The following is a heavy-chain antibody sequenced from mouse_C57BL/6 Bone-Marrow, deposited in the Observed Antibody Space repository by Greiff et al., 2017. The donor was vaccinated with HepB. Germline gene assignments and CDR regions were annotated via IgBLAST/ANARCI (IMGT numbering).Heavy chain of an antibody. V-gene: IGHV3-6*01. J-gene: IGHJ2*01. Sequence: EVQLVESGPGLVKPSQSLSLTCSVTGYSITSGYYWNWIRQFPGNKLEWMGYISYDGSNNYNPSLKNRISITRDTSKNQFFLKLNSVTTEDTATYYCARKFPDYWGQGTTLTVSS. CDR3: ARKFPDY. CDR1: GYSITSGYY. CDR2: ISYDGSN.